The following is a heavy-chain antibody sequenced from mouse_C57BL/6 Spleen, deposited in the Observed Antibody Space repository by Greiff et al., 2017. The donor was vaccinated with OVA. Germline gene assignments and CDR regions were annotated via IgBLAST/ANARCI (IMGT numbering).Heavy chain of an antibody. CDR3: AREVTARATAMDY. V-gene: IGHV1-18*01. D-gene: IGHD3-1*01. Sequence: EVKLVESGPELVKPGASVKIPCKASGYTFTDYNMDWVKQSHGKSLEWIGDINPNNGGTIYNQKFKGKATLTVDKSTSTAYMELRSLTSEDTAVYYCAREVTARATAMDYWGQGTSVTVSS. J-gene: IGHJ4*01. CDR1: GYTFTDYN. CDR2: INPNNGGT.